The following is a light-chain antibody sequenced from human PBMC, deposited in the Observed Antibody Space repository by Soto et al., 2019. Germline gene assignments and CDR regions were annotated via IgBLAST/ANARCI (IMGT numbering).Light chain of an antibody. CDR1: QSISSS. Sequence: DIQMTQTRSSLCASVGDKVTLTCRSSQSISSSLNWYQQKSGKAHNLLIYGVSRLQGGVPSRFSGSGSGTDFTLSISSLQPEDFATYYCQQSYTAPPITVGRGTRLEIK. CDR2: GVS. V-gene: IGKV1-39*01. J-gene: IGKJ5*01. CDR3: QQSYTAPPIT.